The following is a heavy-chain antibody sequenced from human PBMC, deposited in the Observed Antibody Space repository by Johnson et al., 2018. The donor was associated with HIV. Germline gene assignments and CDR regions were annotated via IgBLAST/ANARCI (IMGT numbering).Heavy chain of an antibody. CDR1: GFTVSSNY. D-gene: IGHD6-6*01. CDR3: PKGEQLVISRKGHDAFDI. Sequence: VQLVESGGGLVQPGGSLRLSCAASGFTVSSNYMSWVRQAPGKGLEWVSVIYSGGSTYYADSVKGRFTISRDNSKNTLYLQMNSLRAEDTAVYYCPKGEQLVISRKGHDAFDIWGQGTMVTVSS. J-gene: IGHJ3*02. V-gene: IGHV3-66*01. CDR2: IYSGGST.